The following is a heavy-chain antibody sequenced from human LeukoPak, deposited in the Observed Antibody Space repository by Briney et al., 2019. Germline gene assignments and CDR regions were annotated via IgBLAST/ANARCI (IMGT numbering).Heavy chain of an antibody. Sequence: GESLKIYCKGSGYSFTSYWIGWVRQMPGKGLEWVGIIYSGDSDTIYSRSFQGQVTIPADKSISTAYLQWSSLKASDTAMYYCARQLGVPAALTRYNWFDPWGQGTLVTVSS. CDR3: ARQLGVPAALTRYNWFDP. J-gene: IGHJ5*02. CDR2: IYSGDSDT. D-gene: IGHD2-2*01. CDR1: GYSFTSYW. V-gene: IGHV5-51*01.